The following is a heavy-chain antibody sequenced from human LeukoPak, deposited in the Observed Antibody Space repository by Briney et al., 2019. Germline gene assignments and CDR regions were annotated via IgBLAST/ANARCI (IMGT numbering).Heavy chain of an antibody. J-gene: IGHJ4*02. D-gene: IGHD6-19*01. CDR1: GDSISTSNSY. CDR2: IYYSGST. Sequence: SETLTLTCTVSGDSISTSNSYWGWIRQPPGKGLEWIGSIYYSGSTYYNPSLKSRVTISVDTSKNQFSLKLSSVTAADTAVYYCARHIAVAGSSQNFDYWGQGTLVTVSS. V-gene: IGHV4-39*01. CDR3: ARHIAVAGSSQNFDY.